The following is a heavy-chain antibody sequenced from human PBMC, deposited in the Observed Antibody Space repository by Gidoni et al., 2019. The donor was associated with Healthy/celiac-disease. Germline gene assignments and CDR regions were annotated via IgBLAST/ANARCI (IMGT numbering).Heavy chain of an antibody. J-gene: IGHJ2*01. CDR3: ARDLPQLTGVPYWYFDL. Sequence: EVQLVESGGGLVQPGGSLSLSCAASGFTFSSYWMHWVRQAPGKGLVWVSRINSDGSSTSYADSVKGRFTISRDNAKNTLYLQMNSLRAEDTAVYYCARDLPQLTGVPYWYFDLWGRGTLVTVSS. V-gene: IGHV3-74*01. CDR2: INSDGSST. CDR1: GFTFSSYW. D-gene: IGHD7-27*01.